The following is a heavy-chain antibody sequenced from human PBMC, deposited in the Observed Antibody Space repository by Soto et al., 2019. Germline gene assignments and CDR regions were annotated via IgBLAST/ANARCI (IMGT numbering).Heavy chain of an antibody. CDR1: GGSISSGGYS. J-gene: IGHJ4*02. CDR3: TTDILWFGGDF. D-gene: IGHD3-10*01. CDR2: IYHSGST. V-gene: IGHV4-30-2*01. Sequence: PSETLSLTCAVSGGSISSGGYSWSWIRQPPGKGLEWIGYIYHSGSTYYNPSLKSRVTISVDRSKNQFSLKLSSVTAADTAVYYCTTDILWFGGDFWGQGTLVTVSS.